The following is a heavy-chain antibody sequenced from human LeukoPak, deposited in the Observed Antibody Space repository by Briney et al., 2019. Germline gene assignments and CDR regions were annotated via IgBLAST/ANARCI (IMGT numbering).Heavy chain of an antibody. Sequence: ASVKVSCKASGYTFICFYMHWVRQAPGQGLEWMGWINPNSGATNYAQKFQGRVTMTGDPSINTVYVELSRLRSDDTAVYYCARPQVWYGVKGGMDVWGQGTTVTVSS. J-gene: IGHJ6*02. V-gene: IGHV1-2*02. CDR3: ARPQVWYGVKGGMDV. CDR2: INPNSGAT. CDR1: GYTFICFY. D-gene: IGHD6-13*01.